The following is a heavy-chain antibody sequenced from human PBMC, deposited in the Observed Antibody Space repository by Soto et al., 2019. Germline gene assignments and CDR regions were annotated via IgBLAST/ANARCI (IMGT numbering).Heavy chain of an antibody. CDR3: AREVGYGDFSSALLD. D-gene: IGHD2-21*02. J-gene: IGHJ4*02. V-gene: IGHV1-69*01. Sequence: VQLMQSGAEVKKPGSSVKVSCKASGGTFSSHSINWVRQAPGQGLEWMGGIITRFGTSNYAQNFQCRVTITADQSTSTAYMELNSLPSDDTAVYYCAREVGYGDFSSALLDWGQGTLVTVSS. CDR1: GGTFSSHS. CDR2: IITRFGTS.